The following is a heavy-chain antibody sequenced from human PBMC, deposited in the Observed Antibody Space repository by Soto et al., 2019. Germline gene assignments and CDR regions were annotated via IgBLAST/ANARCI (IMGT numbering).Heavy chain of an antibody. Sequence: QVRLQQWGAGLLKPSETLSLTCAVYGGSFSGYYWNWIRQSPGKGLEWIGEVNQGGSTNYNPSLKSRVTISVDTSKNQFSLTLRSVTAADTALYYCQKGDDAFDIWSQGTMVTVSS. D-gene: IGHD3-16*01. V-gene: IGHV4-34*01. J-gene: IGHJ3*02. CDR3: QKGDDAFDI. CDR1: GGSFSGYY. CDR2: VNQGGST.